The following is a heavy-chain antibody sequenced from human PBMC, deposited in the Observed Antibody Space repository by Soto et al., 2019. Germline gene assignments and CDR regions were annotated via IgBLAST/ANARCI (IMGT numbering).Heavy chain of an antibody. CDR1: GFTFSSYW. J-gene: IGHJ4*02. Sequence: GGSLRLSCAASGFTFSSYWMSWVRQAPGKGLEWVANIKEDGGQIYYVDSVKGRFTISRDNGKNSVYLQLNSLRAEDTAVYYCARIGYSSSCFDYWGQGILVTVSS. CDR2: IKEDGGQI. CDR3: ARIGYSSSCFDY. D-gene: IGHD4-4*01. V-gene: IGHV3-7*01.